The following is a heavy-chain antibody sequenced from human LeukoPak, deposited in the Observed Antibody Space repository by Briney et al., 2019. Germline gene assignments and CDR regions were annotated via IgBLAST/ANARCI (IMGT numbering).Heavy chain of an antibody. V-gene: IGHV3-23*01. Sequence: PGGSLRLSCEGSGFTFSRYAMSWVRQAPGKGLKWVSSISSLGPDTYFADSVKGRFSISRDDSKNTLFLQMNSLSPEDTALYYCSEGPYMHYGGSGYYYFDDWVQGTLVTVAS. CDR2: ISSLGPDT. J-gene: IGHJ4*02. D-gene: IGHD3-22*01. CDR1: GFTFSRYA. CDR3: SEGPYMHYGGSGYYYFDD.